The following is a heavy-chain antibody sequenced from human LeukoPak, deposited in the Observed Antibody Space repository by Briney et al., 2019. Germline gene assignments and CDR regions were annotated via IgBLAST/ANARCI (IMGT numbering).Heavy chain of an antibody. CDR3: ARDQQGCSTTSCYIGMGV. D-gene: IGHD2-2*02. J-gene: IGHJ6*02. Sequence: GGSLRLSCAASGFTFSSYNMNWVRQAPGKGLEWVSSISSSSSYVYSADSVKGRFTISRDNAKHSLFLQMNSLRAEDTAVYYCARDQQGCSTTSCYIGMGVWGQGTTVTVSS. CDR1: GFTFSSYN. CDR2: ISSSSSYV. V-gene: IGHV3-21*01.